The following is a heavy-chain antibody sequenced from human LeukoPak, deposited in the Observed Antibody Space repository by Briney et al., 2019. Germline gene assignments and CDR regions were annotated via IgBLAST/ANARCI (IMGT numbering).Heavy chain of an antibody. CDR2: ISSRGDSL. CDR1: GFTFGDYY. Sequence: GGSLRLSCAASGFTFGDYYMTWIRQAPGKGLEWLSFISSRGDSLYYADSVRGRFTISRDNAKNSLFLQMNSLRAEDTAVYYCASPGYSSGWYFDAFDIWGQGTMVTVSS. V-gene: IGHV3-11*01. D-gene: IGHD6-19*01. J-gene: IGHJ3*02. CDR3: ASPGYSSGWYFDAFDI.